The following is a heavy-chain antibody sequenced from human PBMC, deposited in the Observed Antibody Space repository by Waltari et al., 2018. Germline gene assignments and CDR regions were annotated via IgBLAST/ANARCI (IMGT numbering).Heavy chain of an antibody. V-gene: IGHV1-69*05. Sequence: EYTGGIIPIFGTANYAQKFQGRVTITTDESTSTAYMELSSLRSEDTAVYYCASRGQVVVPAVPTYYYYGMDVWGQGTTVTVSS. CDR2: IIPIFGTA. D-gene: IGHD2-2*01. J-gene: IGHJ6*02. CDR3: ASRGQVVVPAVPTYYYYGMDV.